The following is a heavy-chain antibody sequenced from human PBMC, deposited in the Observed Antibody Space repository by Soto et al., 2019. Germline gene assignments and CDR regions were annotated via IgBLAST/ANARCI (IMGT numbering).Heavy chain of an antibody. V-gene: IGHV4-59*01. D-gene: IGHD3-3*02. Sequence: QVQLQESGPGLVKPSETLSLTCTVSGGSISRYYWCWIRQPPGKGLEWMGYIYYTGGTTYNPSLNIRVAIAVDTSKNQSSLKLNSVTAADTAVYYCASGEDTIFGVVRFDYWGKGTQVTVSS. CDR3: ASGEDTIFGVVRFDY. J-gene: IGHJ4*02. CDR1: GGSISRYY. CDR2: IYYTGGT.